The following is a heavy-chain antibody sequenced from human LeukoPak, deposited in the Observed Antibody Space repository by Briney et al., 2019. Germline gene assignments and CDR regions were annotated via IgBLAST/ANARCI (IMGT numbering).Heavy chain of an antibody. D-gene: IGHD2-2*01. CDR1: GFSVSSHY. J-gene: IGHJ4*02. Sequence: GSLRLSCAASGFSVSSHYMSWVRQPPGKGLEWIGEINHSGSTNYNPSLKSRVTISVDTSKNQFSLKLSSVTAADTAVYYCASDCSSTSCYATSYWGQGTLVTVSS. CDR3: ASDCSSTSCYATSY. CDR2: INHSGST. V-gene: IGHV4-34*01.